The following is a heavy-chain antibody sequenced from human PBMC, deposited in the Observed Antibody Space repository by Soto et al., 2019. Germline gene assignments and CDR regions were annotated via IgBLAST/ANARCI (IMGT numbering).Heavy chain of an antibody. V-gene: IGHV3-23*01. Sequence: GGSLRLSCAASGFTFSSYAMSWVRQAPGKGLELEWISAINGDGDKTYHADSVKGRLIVSRDNSKNTLYLQMDSLRAEDTAIYFCAKAATAATTFLDYWGQGTQVTVSS. CDR1: GFTFSSYA. J-gene: IGHJ4*02. D-gene: IGHD2-21*02. CDR2: INGDGDKT. CDR3: AKAATAATTFLDY.